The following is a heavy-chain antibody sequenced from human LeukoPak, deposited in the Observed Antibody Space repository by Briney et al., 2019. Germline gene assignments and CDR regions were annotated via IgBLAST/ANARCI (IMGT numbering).Heavy chain of an antibody. CDR2: ISRSSSYI. CDR3: AKDFSYYDSSGLNDY. J-gene: IGHJ4*02. Sequence: PGGSLRLSCAASGFTFNYFGMNWVRQAPGKGLEWVSTISRSSSYIYYADSVKGRFTISRDNAKNSLYLQMNSLRAEDTALYYCAKDFSYYDSSGLNDYWGQGTLVTVSS. V-gene: IGHV3-21*04. D-gene: IGHD3-22*01. CDR1: GFTFNYFG.